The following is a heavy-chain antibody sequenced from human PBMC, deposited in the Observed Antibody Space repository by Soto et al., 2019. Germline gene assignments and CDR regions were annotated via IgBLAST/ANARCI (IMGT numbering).Heavy chain of an antibody. Sequence: GGSLRLSCAASGFSFSHYAMHWVRQPPGKGLEWVALISYDGENQYFTDSVRGRFTISRDNSKTAVYLEMNNLRLDDTATYYCVSPHSESSNALDLWGQGTLVTVSS. CDR1: GFSFSHYA. CDR2: ISYDGENQ. CDR3: VSPHSESSNALDL. J-gene: IGHJ5*02. V-gene: IGHV3-30*04. D-gene: IGHD3-10*01.